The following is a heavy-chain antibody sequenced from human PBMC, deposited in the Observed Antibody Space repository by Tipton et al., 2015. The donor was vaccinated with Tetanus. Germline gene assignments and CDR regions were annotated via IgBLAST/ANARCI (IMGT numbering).Heavy chain of an antibody. Sequence: TLSLTCTVSGGSISSGGFFWNWIRQFPGKGLEWIGNIYYTAHNSYNPSLDSRVSISVDTSKNQCSLRLTSVTAADTAVYFCARGLPREPFYFDYWGQGKQVIVSS. D-gene: IGHD1-26*01. J-gene: IGHJ4*02. CDR2: IYYTAHN. V-gene: IGHV4-31*03. CDR1: GGSISSGGFF. CDR3: ARGLPREPFYFDY.